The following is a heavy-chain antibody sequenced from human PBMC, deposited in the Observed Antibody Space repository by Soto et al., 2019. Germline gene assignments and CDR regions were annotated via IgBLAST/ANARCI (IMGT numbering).Heavy chain of an antibody. J-gene: IGHJ6*02. V-gene: IGHV5-10-1*01. D-gene: IGHD1-7*01. CDR2: IDPSDSYT. CDR3: ARQGGTTYYYGMDV. CDR1: GYSFTGYW. Sequence: RGESLKISCKGSGYSFTGYWISWVRQMPGKGLEWMGRIDPSDSYTNYSPSFQGHVTISADKSISTAYLQWSSLKASDTAMYYCARQGGTTYYYGMDVWGQGTTVTVSS.